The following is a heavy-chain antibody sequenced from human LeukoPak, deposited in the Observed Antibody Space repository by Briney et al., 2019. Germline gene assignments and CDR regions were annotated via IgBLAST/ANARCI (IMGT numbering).Heavy chain of an antibody. CDR1: GGSFSGYY. CDR2: INHSGST. D-gene: IGHD6-19*01. CDR3: ARQHISGWYSS. V-gene: IGHV4-34*01. Sequence: ETLSLTCAVYGGSFSGYYWSWIRQPPGKGLEWIGEINHSGSTNYNPSLKSRVTISVDTSKNQFSLKLSSVTAADTAVYYCARQHISGWYSSWGQGTLVTVSS. J-gene: IGHJ5*02.